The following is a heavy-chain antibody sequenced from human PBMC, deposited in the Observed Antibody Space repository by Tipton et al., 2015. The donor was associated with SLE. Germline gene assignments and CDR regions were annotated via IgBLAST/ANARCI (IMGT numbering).Heavy chain of an antibody. Sequence: SLRLSCAASGFTFSSYAMSWVRQAPGKGLEWVSAISGSGGSTYYADSVKGRFTISRDNSKNTLYLQMNSLRAEDTAVYYCAKGVLMITFGGIIGWGQGTLVTVSS. CDR1: GFTFSSYA. D-gene: IGHD3-16*02. V-gene: IGHV3-23*01. CDR2: ISGSGGST. CDR3: AKGVLMITFGGIIG. J-gene: IGHJ4*02.